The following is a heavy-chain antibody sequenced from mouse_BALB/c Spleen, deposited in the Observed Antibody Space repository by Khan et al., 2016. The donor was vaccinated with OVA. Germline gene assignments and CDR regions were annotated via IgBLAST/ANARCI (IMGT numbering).Heavy chain of an antibody. V-gene: IGHV5-6*01. J-gene: IGHJ3*01. Sequence: EVQLQESGGDLVKPGGSLRLSCAASGFTFSAYGMAWVRQAPDKRLEWVATINSDGGYTYYPDTVKGRFTISRNNAENTLSLQMSSLKSEDTAIYYCASHLTGSCAYWGQGTLVTVSA. CDR3: ASHLTGSCAY. CDR2: INSDGGYT. CDR1: GFTFSAYG. D-gene: IGHD4-1*01.